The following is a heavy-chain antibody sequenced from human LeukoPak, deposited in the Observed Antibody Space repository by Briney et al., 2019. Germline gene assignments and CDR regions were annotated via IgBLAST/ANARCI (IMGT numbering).Heavy chain of an antibody. CDR3: ARHVNYNRCDY. CDR1: GFTFSNSW. D-gene: IGHD5-24*01. V-gene: IGHV3-7*01. Sequence: GGSLRLSCATSGFTFSNSWMAWVRQAPGKGLEWGANINPDGSEEYYSDSMNGRFSISRDNAKNSVYLQMNSLGAEDTAVYYCARHVNYNRCDYWGQGTLVTVSS. J-gene: IGHJ4*02. CDR2: INPDGSEE.